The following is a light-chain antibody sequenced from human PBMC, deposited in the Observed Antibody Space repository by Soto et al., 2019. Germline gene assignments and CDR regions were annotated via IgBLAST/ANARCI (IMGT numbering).Light chain of an antibody. CDR1: QSVSSN. CDR3: KQYDNSLTWT. V-gene: IGKV3D-15*03. J-gene: IGKJ1*01. CDR2: GAS. Sequence: EIVMTQSPATLSVSPGERATLSCRASQSVSSNLAWYQQKPGQAPRLLIYGASIRATGIPARFSGSGSGTEFSLTISILQSEDFAVYYWKQYDNSLTWTFGQGTKVEIK.